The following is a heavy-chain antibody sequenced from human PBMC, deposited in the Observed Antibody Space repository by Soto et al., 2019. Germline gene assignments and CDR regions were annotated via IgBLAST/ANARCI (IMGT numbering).Heavy chain of an antibody. CDR3: ARDVTFGGVYYYYYGMGV. D-gene: IGHD3-16*01. Sequence: CCAGSGLTFSSYEMNRVRQAPGKGLEWVSYISSSGSTIYYADSVKGRFTVSRDNAKNSLYLQMNSLRAEDTAVYYCARDVTFGGVYYYYYGMGVWAQGTTVTLSS. V-gene: IGHV3-48*03. CDR1: GLTFSSYE. J-gene: IGHJ6*02. CDR2: ISSSGSTI.